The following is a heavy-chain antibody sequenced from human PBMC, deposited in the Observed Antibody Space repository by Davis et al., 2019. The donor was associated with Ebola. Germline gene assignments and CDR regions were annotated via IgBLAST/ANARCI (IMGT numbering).Heavy chain of an antibody. Sequence: MPSETLSLTCTVSGGSVSSGSYYWSWIRQPPGKGLEWIGYIYYSGSTNYNPSLKSRVTISVDTSKNQFSLKLSSVTAADTAVYYCARDGYYYDSSGYYGRYYFDYWGQGTLFTVSS. V-gene: IGHV4-61*01. D-gene: IGHD3-22*01. J-gene: IGHJ4*02. CDR1: GGSVSSGSYY. CDR3: ARDGYYYDSSGYYGRYYFDY. CDR2: IYYSGST.